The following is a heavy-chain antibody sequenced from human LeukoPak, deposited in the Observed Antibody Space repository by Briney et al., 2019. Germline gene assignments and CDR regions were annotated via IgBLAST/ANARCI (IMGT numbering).Heavy chain of an antibody. D-gene: IGHD6-25*01. Sequence: ASVKVSCKASGYTFTGYYMHWVRQAPGQGLEWMGWINPNSGCTNYAQKFQGRVTMTRDTSISTAYMELSRLRSDETAVYYCARAFGRLPTGVYWGEGTVVTVSS. CDR1: GYTFTGYY. J-gene: IGHJ1*01. V-gene: IGHV1-2*02. CDR3: ARAFGRLPTGVY. CDR2: INPNSGCT.